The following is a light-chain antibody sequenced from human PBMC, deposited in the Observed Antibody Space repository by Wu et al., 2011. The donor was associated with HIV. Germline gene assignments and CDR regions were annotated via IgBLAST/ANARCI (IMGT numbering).Light chain of an antibody. Sequence: EIVLTQSPATLSLSPGERATLSCRASQSVSNYLAWYQQKPGQAPRLLIYDASNRATGIPARFRGSGSGTDFTLTISSLEPEDFAVYYCQQRSNWPLLTFGGGTKVEIK. CDR1: QSVSNY. CDR2: DAS. CDR3: QQRSNWPLLT. V-gene: IGKV3-11*01. J-gene: IGKJ4*01.